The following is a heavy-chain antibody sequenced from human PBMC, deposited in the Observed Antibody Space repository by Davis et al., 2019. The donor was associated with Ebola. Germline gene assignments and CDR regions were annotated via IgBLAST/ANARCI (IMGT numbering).Heavy chain of an antibody. Sequence: GESLKISCAASGFTFSSYGMHWVRQAPGKGLEWVAVTSYDGSNKYYADSVKGRFTISRDNSKNTLYLQMNSLRAEDTAVYYCANNPYYGMDVWGKGTTVTVSS. CDR1: GFTFSSYG. V-gene: IGHV3-30*18. CDR2: TSYDGSNK. J-gene: IGHJ6*04. CDR3: ANNPYYGMDV. D-gene: IGHD1-14*01.